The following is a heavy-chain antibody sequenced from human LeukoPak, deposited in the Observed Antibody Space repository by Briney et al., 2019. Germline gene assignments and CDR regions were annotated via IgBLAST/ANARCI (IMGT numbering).Heavy chain of an antibody. CDR3: ASTTYYDFWSGQFDY. V-gene: IGHV4-30-2*01. J-gene: IGHJ4*02. D-gene: IGHD3-3*01. CDR1: GGSISSGGYS. Sequence: SQTLSLTCAVSGGSISSGGYSWSWIRQPPGKGLEWIGYIYHSGSTYYNPSLKSRVTISVDRSKNQFSLKLSSVTAADTAVYYCASTTYYDFWSGQFDYWGQGTLVTVSS. CDR2: IYHSGST.